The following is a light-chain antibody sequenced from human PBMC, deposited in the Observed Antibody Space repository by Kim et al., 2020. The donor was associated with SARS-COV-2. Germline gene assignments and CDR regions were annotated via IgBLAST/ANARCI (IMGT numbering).Light chain of an antibody. V-gene: IGLV6-57*03. Sequence: GKPVTIPCTRSSGSIASNYVQWYQQRPGSAPTTVIYGDNQRPSGVPDRFSGSIDSSSNSASLTISGLKTEDEADYYCQSYDSSNWVFGGGTQLTVL. CDR1: SGSIASNY. CDR2: GDN. CDR3: QSYDSSNWV. J-gene: IGLJ3*02.